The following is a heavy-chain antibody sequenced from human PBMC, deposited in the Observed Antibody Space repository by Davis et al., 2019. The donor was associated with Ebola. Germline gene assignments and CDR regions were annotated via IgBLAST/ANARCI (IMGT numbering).Heavy chain of an antibody. D-gene: IGHD3-22*01. CDR1: GFTFSNYA. J-gene: IGHJ4*02. V-gene: IGHV3-23*01. CDR3: AKDSLPEYYYDSSGYLDY. Sequence: GESLKISCAASGFTFSNYAMSWVRQAPGKGLEWVSGISGSGSTYYADSVKGRFTISRDNSKNTLYLQMNSLRAEDTAVYYCAKDSLPEYYYDSSGYLDYWGQGTLVTVSS. CDR2: ISGSGST.